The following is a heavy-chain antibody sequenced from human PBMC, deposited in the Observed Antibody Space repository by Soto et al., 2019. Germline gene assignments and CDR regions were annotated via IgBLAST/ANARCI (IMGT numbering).Heavy chain of an antibody. CDR2: ITDSGTI. CDR3: ARLWNYAFDY. V-gene: IGHV3-11*01. CDR1: GFTFSDYY. Sequence: PGGSLRLSCAASGFTFSDYYMSWIRQAPGKGLEWVSHITDSGTIYYADSVKGRFTISRDNAKNSLYLQMNSLRAEDTAVYYCARLWNYAFDYWGQGTLVTVSS. J-gene: IGHJ4*02. D-gene: IGHD1-7*01.